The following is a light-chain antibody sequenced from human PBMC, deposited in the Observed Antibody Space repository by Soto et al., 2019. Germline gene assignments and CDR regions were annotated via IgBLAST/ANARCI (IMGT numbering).Light chain of an antibody. J-gene: IGKJ1*01. Sequence: EIGLAQYPASLSLARGDSATLSCRASQSVSSNDLAWYQRKPGQGPRLLIYGATSRPTGIPARFSGSGSGTEFTLTISSLQSEDFAVYHCQQYYNWWTFGQGTKVDIK. V-gene: IGKV3D-15*01. CDR2: GAT. CDR3: QQYYNWWT. CDR1: QSVSSN.